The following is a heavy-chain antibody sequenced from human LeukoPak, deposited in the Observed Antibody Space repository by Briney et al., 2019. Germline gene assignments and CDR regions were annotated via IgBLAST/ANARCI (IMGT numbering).Heavy chain of an antibody. Sequence: PGRSLRLSCAASGFTFSSYGMHWVRQAPGKGLEWVAVISYDGSNKYYADSVKGRFTISRDNSKNTLYLQMNSLRAEDTAVYYCAKDLRAYSSSWIFDYWGQGTLVTVSS. V-gene: IGHV3-30*18. J-gene: IGHJ4*02. CDR1: GFTFSSYG. CDR3: AKDLRAYSSSWIFDY. D-gene: IGHD6-13*01. CDR2: ISYDGSNK.